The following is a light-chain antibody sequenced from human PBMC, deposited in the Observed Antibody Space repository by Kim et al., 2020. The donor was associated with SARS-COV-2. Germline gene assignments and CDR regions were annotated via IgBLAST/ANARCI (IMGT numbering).Light chain of an antibody. Sequence: WYPGETATRDCKSRQDISNHLAWYQHRPGQPPRLLIHEASIRATGIPVRFSGSGSATDFTLTIASLEPEDFAVYYCQQRSRWPLSFGGGTKVDIK. V-gene: IGKV3-11*01. J-gene: IGKJ4*01. CDR2: EAS. CDR1: QDISNH. CDR3: QQRSRWPLS.